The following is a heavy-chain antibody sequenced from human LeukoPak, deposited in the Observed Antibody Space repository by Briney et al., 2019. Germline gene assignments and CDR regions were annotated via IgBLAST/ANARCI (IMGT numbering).Heavy chain of an antibody. Sequence: GGSLRRSPAASVYTVSSDYMSGVREAPGKGLEWVSVIYSGGSTYYAHSVKGRFTISRDNSKNTLYLQMNSLRAEDTAVYYCARIRTAVADYWGQGTMVTVSS. V-gene: IGHV3-66*01. CDR2: IYSGGST. CDR3: ARIRTAVADY. D-gene: IGHD4-23*01. J-gene: IGHJ4*02. CDR1: VYTVSSDY.